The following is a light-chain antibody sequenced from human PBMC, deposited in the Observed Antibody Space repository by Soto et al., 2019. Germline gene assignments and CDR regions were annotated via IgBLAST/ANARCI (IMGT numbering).Light chain of an antibody. J-gene: IGLJ2*01. V-gene: IGLV1-44*01. CDR3: AAWDDSLNGPV. CDR1: SSNIGTNT. Sequence: QSVLIQPPSASGTPGQRVTISCSGSSSNIGTNTVNWYQQLPGRAPKLLIYSRNQRPSGVPDRFSGSKSGSSASLAISGLHSEDEADYYCAAWDDSLNGPVFGGGTKVTVL. CDR2: SRN.